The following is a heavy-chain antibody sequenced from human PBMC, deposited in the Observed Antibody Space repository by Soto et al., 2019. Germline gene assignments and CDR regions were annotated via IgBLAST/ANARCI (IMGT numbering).Heavy chain of an antibody. CDR2: IYYSGST. D-gene: IGHD6-13*01. Sequence: SETLSLTCTVSGGSISSGGYYWSWIRQHPGKGLEWIGYIYYSGSTYYNPSLKSRVTISVDTSKNQFSLKLSSVTAADTAVYYCARALSSSWYVWFDPWGQGTLVTSPQ. CDR1: GGSISSGGYY. CDR3: ARALSSSWYVWFDP. V-gene: IGHV4-31*02. J-gene: IGHJ5*02.